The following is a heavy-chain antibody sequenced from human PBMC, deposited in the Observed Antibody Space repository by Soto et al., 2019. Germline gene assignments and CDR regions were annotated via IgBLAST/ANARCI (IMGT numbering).Heavy chain of an antibody. CDR3: ARSSGGVFGIIIEGSNWLAP. V-gene: IGHV4-31*03. CDR2: IYYSGST. CDR1: GGSISSGGYY. Sequence: PSETLSLTCTVSGGSISSGGYYWSWIRQHPGKGLEWIGYIYYSGSTYYNPSLKSRVTISVDTSKNQFSLKLSSVTAADTAVYYCARSSGGVFGIIIEGSNWLAPWGQGSLVT. D-gene: IGHD3-16*02. J-gene: IGHJ5*02.